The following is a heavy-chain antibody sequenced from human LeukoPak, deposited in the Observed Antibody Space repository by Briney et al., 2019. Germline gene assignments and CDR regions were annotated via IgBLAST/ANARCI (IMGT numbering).Heavy chain of an antibody. D-gene: IGHD3-10*01. CDR3: ARDSPASGSTLLDY. CDR2: IIPIFGTA. CDR1: GGTFSSYA. J-gene: IGHJ4*02. Sequence: EASVKVSCKASGGTFSSYAISWVRQAPGQGLEWMGGIIPIFGTANYAQKFQGRVTITADESTSTAYMELSSLRSEDTAVYYCARDSPASGSTLLDYWGQGTLVTVSS. V-gene: IGHV1-69*13.